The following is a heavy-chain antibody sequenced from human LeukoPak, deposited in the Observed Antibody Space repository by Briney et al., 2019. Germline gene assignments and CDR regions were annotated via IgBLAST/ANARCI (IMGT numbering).Heavy chain of an antibody. J-gene: IGHJ5*02. Sequence: SVKVSCKASGGTFSSYTISWVRQAPGQGLEWMGRIIPILGIANYAQKFQGRVTITADKSTSTAYMELSSLRSEDTAVYYCASEPPYYDSSGPLRSWGQGTLVTVSS. CDR3: ASEPPYYDSSGPLRS. CDR2: IIPILGIA. CDR1: GGTFSSYT. D-gene: IGHD3-22*01. V-gene: IGHV1-69*02.